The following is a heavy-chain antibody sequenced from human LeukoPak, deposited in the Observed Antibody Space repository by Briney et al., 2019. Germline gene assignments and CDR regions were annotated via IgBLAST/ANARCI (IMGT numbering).Heavy chain of an antibody. D-gene: IGHD7-27*01. CDR3: ARVSSNWDTYFHY. V-gene: IGHV1-2*02. Sequence: ASVKFCCKASGYGCTCGDIHWGRQDPGQGPDWMGWINPNSGGTNYAQKFQGRVTMTRDTSISTAYMELSGLRSDDTAVFYCARVSSNWDTYFHYWGQGSLVTVSS. CDR2: INPNSGGT. CDR1: GYGCTCGD. J-gene: IGHJ4*02.